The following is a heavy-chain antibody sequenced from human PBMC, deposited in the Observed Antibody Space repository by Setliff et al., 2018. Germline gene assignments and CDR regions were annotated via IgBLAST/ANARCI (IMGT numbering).Heavy chain of an antibody. Sequence: PSETLSLTCTVSGGSVNSGYYWAWIRQSPGKGLEWIGSIYYSGSTNYNPSLKSRVIISVDTFRSQFSLWLTSVTAADAAVYYCVRTTRSTGFYGQGVAYYMDVWDKGTTVTVSS. CDR3: VRTTRSTGFYGQGVAYYMDV. V-gene: IGHV4-39*07. CDR2: IYYSGST. J-gene: IGHJ6*03. CDR1: GGSVNSGYY. D-gene: IGHD2-8*02.